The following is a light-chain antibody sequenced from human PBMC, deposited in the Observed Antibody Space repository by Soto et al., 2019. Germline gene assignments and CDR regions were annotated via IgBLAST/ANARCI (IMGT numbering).Light chain of an antibody. CDR1: QSVGSN. Sequence: EIVMTQSPDTLSVSPGETATLSCRASQSVGSNLAWYQQKPGQAPRLLISDASTWAAGLPARFSGSGSGTEFTLTISSLQSKDFAVYYCQQSNNWPKTFGQGTKV. CDR2: DAS. CDR3: QQSNNWPKT. V-gene: IGKV3-15*01. J-gene: IGKJ1*01.